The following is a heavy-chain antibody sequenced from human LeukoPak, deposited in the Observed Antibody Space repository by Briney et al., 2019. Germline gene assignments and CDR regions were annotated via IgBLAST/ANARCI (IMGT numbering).Heavy chain of an antibody. CDR2: IYTSGST. D-gene: IGHD6-13*01. CDR3: ARDRYSSSFDAFDI. J-gene: IGHJ3*02. CDR1: GYPISSGYY. V-gene: IGHV4-4*07. Sequence: SETLSLTCTVSGYPISSGYYWGWIRQPAGKGLEWIGRIYTSGSTNYNPSLKSRVTMSVDTSKNQFSLKLSSVTAADTAVYYCARDRYSSSFDAFDIWGQGTMVTVSS.